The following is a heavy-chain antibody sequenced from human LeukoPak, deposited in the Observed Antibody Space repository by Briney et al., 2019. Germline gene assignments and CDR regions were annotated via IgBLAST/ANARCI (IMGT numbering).Heavy chain of an antibody. V-gene: IGHV3-48*03. D-gene: IGHD3-3*01. Sequence: PGGSLRLSCAASGFTFSSYEMNWVRQAPGKGLEWVSYISSSGSTIYYADSVKGRFTISRDNAKNSLYLQMNSLRAEDTAVYYCARDKDTIFGPGPSGAFDIWGQGTMVTVSS. CDR3: ARDKDTIFGPGPSGAFDI. CDR1: GFTFSSYE. J-gene: IGHJ3*02. CDR2: ISSSGSTI.